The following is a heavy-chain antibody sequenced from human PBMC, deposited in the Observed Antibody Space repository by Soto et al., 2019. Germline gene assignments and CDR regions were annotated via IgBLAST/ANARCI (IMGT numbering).Heavy chain of an antibody. Sequence: GGSLRLSCAASGFTFSSYGMHWVRQAPGKGLEWVAVIWYDGSNKYYADSVKGRFTISRDNSKNTLYLQMNSLRAEDTAVYYCARDPCCYDLLDYFDYWGQGTLVTVSS. V-gene: IGHV3-33*01. CDR3: ARDPCCYDLLDYFDY. CDR1: GFTFSSYG. CDR2: IWYDGSNK. J-gene: IGHJ4*02. D-gene: IGHD5-12*01.